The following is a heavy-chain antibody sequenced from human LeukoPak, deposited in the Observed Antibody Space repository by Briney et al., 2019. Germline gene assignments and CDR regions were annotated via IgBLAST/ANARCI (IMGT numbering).Heavy chain of an antibody. CDR2: IYYSGST. J-gene: IGHJ3*02. Sequence: SGTLSLTCTVSGGSIISSSSSSYSWGWMRQPPGKGLEWVGAIYYSGSTYYNPSLKSRVTISVDTSKSQFSLRLSSVTAADTAVYYCVRTYSIGWSTGVFDIWGQGTMVTVSS. D-gene: IGHD6-19*01. CDR1: GGSIISSSSSSYS. V-gene: IGHV4-39*01. CDR3: VRTYSIGWSTGVFDI.